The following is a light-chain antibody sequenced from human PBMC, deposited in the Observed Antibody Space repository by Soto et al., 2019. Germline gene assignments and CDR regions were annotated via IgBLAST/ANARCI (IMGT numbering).Light chain of an antibody. J-gene: IGLJ3*02. CDR3: SSYTTSSTWV. V-gene: IGLV2-14*01. CDR2: EVT. CDR1: SSDVGSYNY. Sequence: QSALTQPASVSGSPGQSITISCTGTSSDVGSYNYVSWYQQHPGKAPKLMIYEVTNRPSGVSNRFSGSKSGYTASLTISGLQPEDEADYYCSSYTTSSTWVFGGGTKVTVL.